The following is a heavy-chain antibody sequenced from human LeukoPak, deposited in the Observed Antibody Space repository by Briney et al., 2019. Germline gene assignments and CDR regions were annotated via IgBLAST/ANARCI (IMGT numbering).Heavy chain of an antibody. V-gene: IGHV3-7*04. CDR3: AREGSVTSDSVAFDY. D-gene: IGHD5/OR15-5a*01. CDR2: IEQDGSEK. Sequence: GGSLRLSCAASGFAFSDYHMSWVRQAPGRGLEWVANIEQDGSEKNYVDSVKGRFTISRDNAKNSLYLQMNSLRAEDTAVYSCAREGSVTSDSVAFDYWGQGTLVTVSS. CDR1: GFAFSDYH. J-gene: IGHJ4*02.